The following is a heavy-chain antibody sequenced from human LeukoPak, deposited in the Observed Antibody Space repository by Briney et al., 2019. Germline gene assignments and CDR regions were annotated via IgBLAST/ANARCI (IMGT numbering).Heavy chain of an antibody. CDR1: GFTFRSYG. J-gene: IGHJ4*02. CDR3: ARYNSGTIDY. D-gene: IGHD1-1*01. Sequence: GRSLRLSCAASGFTFRSYGMHWVRQAPGKGLEWVAIIWYDGSKKYHADSVKGRFTVSRDNSNNMLYLQMDSLRAEDTAVYYCARYNSGTIDYWGQGTLVTVSS. V-gene: IGHV3-33*01. CDR2: IWYDGSKK.